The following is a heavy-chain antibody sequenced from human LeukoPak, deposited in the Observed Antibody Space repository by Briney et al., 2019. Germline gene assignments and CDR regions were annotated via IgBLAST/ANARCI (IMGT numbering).Heavy chain of an antibody. D-gene: IGHD3-22*01. Sequence: SQTLSLTCTVSGNSISSGDNYWSWIRQPAGKGLEWIGRIYTSGSTNYNPSLKSRVTISGDTSKNQFSLRLSSVTAADTAVYYCAREMYDSGGYRVSYFDYWGQGTLVTVSS. V-gene: IGHV4-61*02. CDR3: AREMYDSGGYRVSYFDY. J-gene: IGHJ4*02. CDR2: IYTSGST. CDR1: GNSISSGDNY.